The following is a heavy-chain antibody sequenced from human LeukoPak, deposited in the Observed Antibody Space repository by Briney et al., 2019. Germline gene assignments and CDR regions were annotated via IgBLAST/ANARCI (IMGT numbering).Heavy chain of an antibody. D-gene: IGHD6-19*01. CDR1: GGSITISYW. V-gene: IGHV4-4*02. CDR2: IHHGGST. CDR3: ASHIPVTGMRGFDH. J-gene: IGHJ4*02. Sequence: SETLSLTCAVSGGSITISYWWSWVRQPPGKGLEWIGEIHHGGSTNYELSLKSRVTMSVDKSKNQFSLRLTSVTAADTAVYYCASHIPVTGMRGFDHWGQGALVTVSS.